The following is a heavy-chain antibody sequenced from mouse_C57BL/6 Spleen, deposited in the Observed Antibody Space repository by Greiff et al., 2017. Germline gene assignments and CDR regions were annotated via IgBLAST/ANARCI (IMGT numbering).Heavy chain of an antibody. CDR2: IDPNSGGT. CDR3: ARAGDYDDEGGYAMDY. V-gene: IGHV1-72*01. Sequence: QVQLQQPGAELVKPGASVKLSCKASGYTFTSYWMHWVKQRPGRGLEWIGRIDPNSGGTKYNEKFKSKATLTVDKPSSTAYMQLNRLTSEVSAVYYCARAGDYDDEGGYAMDYWGQGTSVTGSS. D-gene: IGHD2-4*01. J-gene: IGHJ4*01. CDR1: GYTFTSYW.